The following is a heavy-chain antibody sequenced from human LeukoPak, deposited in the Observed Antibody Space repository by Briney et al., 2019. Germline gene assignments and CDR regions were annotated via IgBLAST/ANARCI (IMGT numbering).Heavy chain of an antibody. Sequence: ASVKVSCKASGYTFTGYYMHWVRQAPGQGLEWMGWINPNSGGTKYAQKFQGRVTMTRDTSISTAYMELSRLRSDDTAVYYCARVFDSSGYYYVPKTHAFDIWGQGTMVTVSS. D-gene: IGHD3-22*01. V-gene: IGHV1-2*02. J-gene: IGHJ3*02. CDR3: ARVFDSSGYYYVPKTHAFDI. CDR2: INPNSGGT. CDR1: GYTFTGYY.